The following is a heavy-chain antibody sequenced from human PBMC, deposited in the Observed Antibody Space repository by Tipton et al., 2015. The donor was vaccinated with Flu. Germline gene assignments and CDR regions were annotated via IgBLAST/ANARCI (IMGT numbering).Heavy chain of an antibody. CDR3: ARGRGRIVVVTTHAFDI. Sequence: LRLSCAVYGGSFSGYYWSWIRQPPGKGLEWIGEINHSGSTNYNPSLKSRVTISVDTSKNQFSLKLRTVTAADTAVYYCARGRGRIVVVTTHAFDIWGQGKMVTVSS. CDR1: GGSFSGYY. V-gene: IGHV4-34*01. J-gene: IGHJ3*02. D-gene: IGHD3-22*01. CDR2: INHSGST.